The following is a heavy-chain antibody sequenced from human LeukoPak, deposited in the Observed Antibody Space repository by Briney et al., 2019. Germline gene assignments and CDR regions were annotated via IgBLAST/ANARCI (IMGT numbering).Heavy chain of an antibody. Sequence: TLSLTCTVSGGSISSHYWSWIRQPPGKALEWLARIDWDDDKFYSTSLKTRLTISKDTSKNQVVLRMTNMDPVDTATYYCARIDYDSSGYYHAYWGQGTLVTVSS. D-gene: IGHD3-22*01. J-gene: IGHJ4*02. CDR3: ARIDYDSSGYYHAY. V-gene: IGHV2-70*16. CDR2: IDWDDDK. CDR1: GGSISSHYW.